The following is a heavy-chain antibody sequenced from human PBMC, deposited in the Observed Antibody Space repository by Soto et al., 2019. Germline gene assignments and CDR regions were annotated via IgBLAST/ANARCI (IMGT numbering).Heavy chain of an antibody. CDR3: ARTRTAPSPRYGSGSYSWFDP. Sequence: ASVKVSCKASGYTFTSYAMHWVRQAPGQRLEWMGWINAGNGNTKYSQKFQGRVTITRDTSASTAYMELSSLRSEDTAVYYCARTRTAPSPRYGSGSYSWFDPWGQGTLVTVSS. CDR1: GYTFTSYA. D-gene: IGHD3-10*01. V-gene: IGHV1-3*01. CDR2: INAGNGNT. J-gene: IGHJ5*02.